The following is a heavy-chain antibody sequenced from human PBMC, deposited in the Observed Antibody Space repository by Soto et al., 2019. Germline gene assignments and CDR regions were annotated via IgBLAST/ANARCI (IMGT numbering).Heavy chain of an antibody. J-gene: IGHJ6*02. D-gene: IGHD2-21*02. CDR3: AKDSVVTPIPVYYYYYGMDV. V-gene: IGHV3-23*01. CDR2: FRGDGTGA. CDR1: GFTFSSYA. Sequence: PGGSLRLSCAASGFTFSSYAMSWVRRAPGKGLEWVSAFRGDGTGAHYADSVKGRFTISRDNSKNTLYLHMNSLRAEDTAVYYCAKDSVVTPIPVYYYYYGMDVWGQGTTVTVSS.